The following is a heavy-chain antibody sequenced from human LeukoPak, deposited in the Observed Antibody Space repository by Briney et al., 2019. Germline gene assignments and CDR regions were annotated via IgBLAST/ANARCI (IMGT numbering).Heavy chain of an antibody. D-gene: IGHD6-19*01. CDR1: GVTFSSYS. CDR2: NSSSSSYI. V-gene: IGHV3-21*01. J-gene: IGHJ4*02. CDR3: ARDPAVY. Sequence: PGGSLRLSCAASGVTFSSYSMNWVRQAPGKGLEWVSYNSSSSSYIYYADSVKGRFTISRDNSKNSLYLQMNSLRAEDTGVHYRARDPAVYWGQGTLVTVSS.